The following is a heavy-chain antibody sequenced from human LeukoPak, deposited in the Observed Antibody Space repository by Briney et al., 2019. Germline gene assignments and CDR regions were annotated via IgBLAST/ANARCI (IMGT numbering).Heavy chain of an antibody. CDR3: ARGYYYRT. V-gene: IGHV4-61*02. CDR1: GGSVGSDNSY. Sequence: SETLSLTCTVSGGSVGSDNSYWNWIRQPAGKGLEWSGRIYADGRSTYNPSLKSRVTILVDTSKNQFSLRLSSMTAADTAVYYCARGYYYRTWGQGTLVTVSS. D-gene: IGHD3-10*01. J-gene: IGHJ4*02. CDR2: IYADGRS.